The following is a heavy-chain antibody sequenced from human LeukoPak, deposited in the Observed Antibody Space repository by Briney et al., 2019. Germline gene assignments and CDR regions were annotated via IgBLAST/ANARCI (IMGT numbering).Heavy chain of an antibody. D-gene: IGHD3-22*01. CDR1: GGPISSNNW. CDR3: ARDRIYYDSNSYGMDV. V-gene: IGHV4-4*02. J-gene: IGHJ6*02. CDR2: IYHSGST. Sequence: SGTLSLTCAVSGGPISSNNWWTWVRQPPDKGLEWIGEIYHSGSTNYNPSLKSRVTISVDKSNNQFSLNLTSVTAADTAVYYCARDRIYYDSNSYGMDVWGQGTTVTVSS.